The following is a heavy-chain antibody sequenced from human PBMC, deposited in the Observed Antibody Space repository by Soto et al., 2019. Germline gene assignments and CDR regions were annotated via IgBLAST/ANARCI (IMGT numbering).Heavy chain of an antibody. D-gene: IGHD3-10*01. CDR3: ARVNFQFGDPYVDV. CDR2: INWNGGST. J-gene: IGHJ6*03. V-gene: IGHV3-20*01. Sequence: PGGSLRLSCAASGFTFDDYGMSWVRQAPGKGLEWVSGINWNGGSTGYADSVKGRFTISRDNAKNSLYLQMNSLRAEDTALYHCARVNFQFGDPYVDVWGKGTTVTVSS. CDR1: GFTFDDYG.